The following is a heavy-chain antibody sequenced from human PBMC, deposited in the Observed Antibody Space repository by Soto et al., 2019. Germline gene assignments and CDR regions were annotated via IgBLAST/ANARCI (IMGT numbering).Heavy chain of an antibody. D-gene: IGHD3-10*01. CDR2: INPNSGGT. CDR3: ARDRNPDYYGSGSQGFDY. V-gene: IGHV1-2*04. CDR1: GYTFTGYY. J-gene: IGHJ4*02. Sequence: ASVKVSCKASGYTFTGYYMHWVRQAPGQGLEWMGWINPNSGGTNYAQKFQGWVTMTRDTSISTAYMELSRLRSDDTAVYYCARDRNPDYYGSGSQGFDYWGQGTLVTVSS.